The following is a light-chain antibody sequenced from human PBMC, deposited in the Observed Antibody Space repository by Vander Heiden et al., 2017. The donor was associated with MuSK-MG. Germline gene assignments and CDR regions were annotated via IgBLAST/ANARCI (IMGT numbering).Light chain of an antibody. CDR2: DDI. Sequence: NFMLTQPHSVSESPGKTVTISCTRSSGSIASNYVQWSQQRPGSAPTTVIYDDIQRPSGVPDRFSGSIDSSSNSASLTSSGLKTEDEADYYCQAYDSSNQGVFGGGTKLTVL. J-gene: IGLJ2*01. V-gene: IGLV6-57*03. CDR3: QAYDSSNQGV. CDR1: SGSIASNY.